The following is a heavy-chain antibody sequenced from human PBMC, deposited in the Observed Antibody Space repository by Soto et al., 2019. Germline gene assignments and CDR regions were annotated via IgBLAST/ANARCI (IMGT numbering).Heavy chain of an antibody. J-gene: IGHJ5*02. D-gene: IGHD4-17*01. V-gene: IGHV3-64D*06. CDR2: ISSNGDST. Sequence: GGSLRLSCSDSGFTFRMFSMHWVRQAPGKGLEYVSGISSNGDSTYYADSVKGRFTISRDNSKNTLYLQMSSLRAVDTAVYYCVHPRSTVQIPPTWGQGTLVTVSS. CDR1: GFTFRMFS. CDR3: VHPRSTVQIPPT.